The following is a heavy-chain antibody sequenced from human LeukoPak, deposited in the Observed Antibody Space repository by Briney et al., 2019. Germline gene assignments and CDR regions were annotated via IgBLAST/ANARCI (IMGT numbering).Heavy chain of an antibody. D-gene: IGHD5-12*01. V-gene: IGHV3-23*03. CDR1: GFTFSSYA. Sequence: GGSLRLSCAASGFTFSSYAMSWVRQAPGEGLEWVSLIYSGSNTYYADSVKGRFTISRDNSKNTLDLQMNTVRAGDTAVYYCARVFHDYYFDSWGQGTLVTVSS. CDR2: IYSGSNT. CDR3: ARVFHDYYFDS. J-gene: IGHJ4*02.